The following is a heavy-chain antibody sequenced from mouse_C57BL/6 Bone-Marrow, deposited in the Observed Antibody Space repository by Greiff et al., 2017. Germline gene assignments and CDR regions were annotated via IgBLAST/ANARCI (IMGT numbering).Heavy chain of an antibody. D-gene: IGHD2-3*01. V-gene: IGHV2-2*01. CDR1: GFSLTSYG. CDR3: AREDGPWYFDV. CDR2: IWSGGST. J-gene: IGHJ1*03. Sequence: VMLVESGPGLVQPSQSLSITCTVSGFSLTSYGVHWVRQSPGKGLEWLGVIWSGGSTDYNAAFISRLSISKDNSKSQVFFKMNSLQADDTAIYYCAREDGPWYFDVWGTGTTVTVSS.